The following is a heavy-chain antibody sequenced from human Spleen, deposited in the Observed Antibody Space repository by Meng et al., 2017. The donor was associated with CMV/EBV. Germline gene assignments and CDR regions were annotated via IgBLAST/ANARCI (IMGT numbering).Heavy chain of an antibody. CDR2: IYYSGGT. D-gene: IGHD2-15*01. Sequence: QGQLQESGPGLVKPSQTLSRPCTVSGGSISSGGYYWSWIRQPAGKGLEWIGSIYYSGGTYYNPSLKSRVTISVDTSKNQFSLKLSSVTAADTAVYYCARDIKWSPFDYWGQGTLVTVSS. CDR3: ARDIKWSPFDY. CDR1: GGSISSGGYY. V-gene: IGHV4-61*02. J-gene: IGHJ4*02.